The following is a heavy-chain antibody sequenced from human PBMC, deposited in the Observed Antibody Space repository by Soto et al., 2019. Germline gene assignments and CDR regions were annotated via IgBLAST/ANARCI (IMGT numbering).Heavy chain of an antibody. J-gene: IGHJ4*02. CDR3: ARDGVGVRDYYDSSGYHRKTPLHC. V-gene: IGHV3-7*01. Sequence: GGSLRLSCAASGFTFSSYWMTWVRHGQGKGLEWVANIKQDGSEKSYEDSVKGRFTISRDNAKNSLYLQMNSLRAEDTTADYCARDGVGVRDYYDSSGYHRKTPLHCLGQGPLVTVSS. CDR1: GFTFSSYW. CDR2: IKQDGSEK. D-gene: IGHD3-22*01.